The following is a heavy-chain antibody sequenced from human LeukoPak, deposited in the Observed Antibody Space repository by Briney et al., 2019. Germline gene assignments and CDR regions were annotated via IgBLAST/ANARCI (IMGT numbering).Heavy chain of an antibody. J-gene: IGHJ4*02. CDR1: GDSVSSNSAA. Sequence: SQTLSLTFAISGDSVSSNSAAWNWIRQSPSRGLEWLGSTYYRSNWNNDYAESVQSRITINSDTSKNHFSLQLNSVTPEDTAVYYCARARLHHNYGSGTNFDYWGQGTLVTVSS. CDR2: TYYRSNWNN. D-gene: IGHD3-10*01. V-gene: IGHV6-1*01. CDR3: ARARLHHNYGSGTNFDY.